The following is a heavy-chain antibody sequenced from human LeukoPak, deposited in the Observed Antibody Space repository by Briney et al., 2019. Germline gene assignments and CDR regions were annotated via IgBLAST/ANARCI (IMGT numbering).Heavy chain of an antibody. V-gene: IGHV3-23*01. J-gene: IGHJ4*02. CDR2: ISGSGGGT. CDR1: GFTFSSYA. Sequence: GGSLRLSCAASGFTFSSYAMSWVRHAPGKGLEWVSSISGSGGGTYYADSVKGRFTISRDNSKNTLYLQMNSLRAEDTAIYYCAKAFDGSGSYGYFDYWGQGTLVTVSS. D-gene: IGHD3-10*01. CDR3: AKAFDGSGSYGYFDY.